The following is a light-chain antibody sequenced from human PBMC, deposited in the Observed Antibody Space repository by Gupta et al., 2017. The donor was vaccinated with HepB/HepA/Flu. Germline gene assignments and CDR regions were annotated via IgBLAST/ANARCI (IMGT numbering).Light chain of an antibody. CDR2: AAS. J-gene: IGKJ2*04. CDR1: QNINNY. CDR3: QQSDSTLCS. Sequence: IQMTQSPSSLSASVGDRVTITCRASQNINNYLNWYQQKPGKAPKLLIYAASSLHSGVPSRFSGSGSGTDFTLTISSLQPEDFATYYCQQSDSTLCSFGQGTEVEIK. V-gene: IGKV1-39*01.